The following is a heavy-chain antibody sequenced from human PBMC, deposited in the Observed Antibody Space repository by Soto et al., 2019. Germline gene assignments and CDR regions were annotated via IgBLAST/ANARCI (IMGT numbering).Heavy chain of an antibody. V-gene: IGHV3-23*01. Sequence: GGSLRLSCAASGFTFRSYTMTWVRQAPGKGLEWVSAISGSGDGTYYADSVKGRFTISRDNSNNTLYLQMDSLTAADTALYYCARDRIYCGGGICYENWFDPWGQGTLVTVSS. D-gene: IGHD2-15*01. CDR3: ARDRIYCGGGICYENWFDP. CDR2: ISGSGDGT. J-gene: IGHJ5*02. CDR1: GFTFRSYT.